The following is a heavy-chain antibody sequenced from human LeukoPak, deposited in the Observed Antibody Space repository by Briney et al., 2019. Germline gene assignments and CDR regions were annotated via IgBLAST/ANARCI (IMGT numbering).Heavy chain of an antibody. CDR2: ISAYNGNT. V-gene: IGHV1-18*01. D-gene: IGHD6-13*01. CDR3: ARDGEQKLVLWFDP. CDR1: GYTFTSYG. Sequence: GASVKVSCKASGYTFTSYGISWVRQAPGQGLEWMGWISAYNGNTNYAQKLRGRVTMTTDTSTSTAYMELRSLRSEDTAVYYCARDGEQKLVLWFDPWGQGTLVTVSS. J-gene: IGHJ5*02.